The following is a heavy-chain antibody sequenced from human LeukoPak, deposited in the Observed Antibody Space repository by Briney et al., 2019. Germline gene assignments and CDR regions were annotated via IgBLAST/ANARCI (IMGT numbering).Heavy chain of an antibody. CDR2: IYYSGST. V-gene: IGHV4-59*01. CDR3: ARVAARYVGMDV. D-gene: IGHD6-6*01. Sequence: PSETLSLTCTVSGGSISGYYWSWIRQPPGKGLEWIGYIYYSGSTNYNPSLKSRVSISADTSKNQFSLKLSSVTAADTAVYYCARVAARYVGMDVWGQGTTVTVSS. J-gene: IGHJ6*02. CDR1: GGSISGYY.